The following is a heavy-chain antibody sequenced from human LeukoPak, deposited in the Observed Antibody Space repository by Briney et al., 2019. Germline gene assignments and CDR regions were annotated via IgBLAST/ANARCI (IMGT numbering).Heavy chain of an antibody. CDR2: IYYSGST. CDR3: ATQGGGYGDYSDY. V-gene: IGHV4-59*01. Sequence: SETLSLTCTVSGGSISSYYWSWIRQPPGKGLEWIGYIYYSGSTNYNPSLKSRVTISVDTSKNQFSLKLSSVTAADAAVYYCATQGGGYGDYSDYWGQGTLVTVSA. D-gene: IGHD4-17*01. CDR1: GGSISSYY. J-gene: IGHJ4*02.